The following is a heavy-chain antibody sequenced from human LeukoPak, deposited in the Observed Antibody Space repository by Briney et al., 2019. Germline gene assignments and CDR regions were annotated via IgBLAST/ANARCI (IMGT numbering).Heavy chain of an antibody. V-gene: IGHV4-59*12. Sequence: NPSETLSLTCTVSGGSLSSYYWSWIRQPPGKGLEWIGFIHYSGLTVYSPSLQSRVTMSVDTSRNQFSLDLSSVTAADTAVYFCARQGDCAGISCSPFDYWGQGLLVTVSS. CDR1: GGSLSSYY. J-gene: IGHJ4*02. CDR3: ARQGDCAGISCSPFDY. CDR2: IHYSGLT. D-gene: IGHD3-3*02.